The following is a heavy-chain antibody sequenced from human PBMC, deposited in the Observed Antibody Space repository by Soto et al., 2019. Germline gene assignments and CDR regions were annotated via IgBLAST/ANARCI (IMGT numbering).Heavy chain of an antibody. CDR3: ARAYGATLLDY. V-gene: IGHV4-39*01. D-gene: IGHD4-17*01. Sequence: SETLSLTCTVSGGSISSSSYYWGWIRQPPGKGLEWIGSFYYSGSTFYNPSLKSRVTISVDTSKNQFSLNLSSVTASDTAVYYCARAYGATLLDYWGQGTLVTVS. J-gene: IGHJ4*02. CDR1: GGSISSSSYY. CDR2: FYYSGST.